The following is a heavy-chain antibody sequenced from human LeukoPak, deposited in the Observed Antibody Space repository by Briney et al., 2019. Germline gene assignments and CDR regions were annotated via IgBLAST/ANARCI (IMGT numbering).Heavy chain of an antibody. V-gene: IGHV4-39*01. CDR3: ARIPTNAVPSAHNGFDI. CDR2: IYYSGST. CDR1: GGSISSSSYY. Sequence: SETLSLTCTVSGGSISSSSYYWGWIRQPPGKGLEWIGSIYYSGSTYLNPSLKSRVTISIDTSENQFSLKLTSVTAADTSIYYCARIPTNAVPSAHNGFDIWGQGTMLTVSS. J-gene: IGHJ3*02. D-gene: IGHD6-19*01.